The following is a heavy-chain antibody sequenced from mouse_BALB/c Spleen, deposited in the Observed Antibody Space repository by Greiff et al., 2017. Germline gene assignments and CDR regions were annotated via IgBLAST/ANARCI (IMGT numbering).Heavy chain of an antibody. Sequence: VQLQQSGAELVKPGASVKLSCTASGFNIKDTYMHWVQQRPEQGLEWIGRIDPANGNTKYDPKFQGKAAITADTSSNTAYLQLSSLTSEDTAVYYCARDGYPYYAMDYWGQGTSVTVSS. CDR1: GFNIKDTY. V-gene: IGHV14-3*02. J-gene: IGHJ4*01. D-gene: IGHD2-3*01. CDR3: ARDGYPYYAMDY. CDR2: IDPANGNT.